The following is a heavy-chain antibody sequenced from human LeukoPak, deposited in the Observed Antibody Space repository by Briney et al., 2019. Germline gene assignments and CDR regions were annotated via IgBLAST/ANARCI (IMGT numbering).Heavy chain of an antibody. V-gene: IGHV3-30*02. Sequence: GGSLRLSCAASGFTFSSYGMHWVRQAPGKGLEWVAVIWYGGTNKYYADSVKGRFTISRDNSKNTLHLQMNSLRAEDTAVYYCAKDGLAYCGGDCYIEYYYYMDVWGKGTTVTVS. D-gene: IGHD2-21*01. CDR2: IWYGGTNK. CDR1: GFTFSSYG. J-gene: IGHJ6*03. CDR3: AKDGLAYCGGDCYIEYYYYMDV.